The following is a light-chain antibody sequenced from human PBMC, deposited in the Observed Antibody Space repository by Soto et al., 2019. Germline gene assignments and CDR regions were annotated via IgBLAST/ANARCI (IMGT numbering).Light chain of an antibody. CDR1: QSVSNNY. V-gene: IGKV3-20*01. CDR2: GAS. Sequence: ESVGTLSPGTLTLSPGERGTXTCRXSQSVSNNYLAWYQQKPGQAPRLLIYGASNRATGLPDRFSGRGSGTDFTLTISSLQPEDFATYYRQQSYSTRTWTNGQGIKVDIK. CDR3: QQSYSTRTWT. J-gene: IGKJ1*01.